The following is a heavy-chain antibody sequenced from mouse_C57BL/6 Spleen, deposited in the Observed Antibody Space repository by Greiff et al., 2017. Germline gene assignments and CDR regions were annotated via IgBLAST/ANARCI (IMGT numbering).Heavy chain of an antibody. V-gene: IGHV5-6*01. Sequence: EVKLQESGGDLVKPGGSLKLSCAASGFTFSSYGMSWVRQTPDKRLEWVATISSGGSYTYYPDSVKGRFTISRDNAKNTLYLQMSSLKSEDTAMYYCASTAQATSFDYWGQGTTLTVSS. CDR3: ASTAQATSFDY. CDR2: ISSGGSYT. D-gene: IGHD3-2*02. CDR1: GFTFSSYG. J-gene: IGHJ2*01.